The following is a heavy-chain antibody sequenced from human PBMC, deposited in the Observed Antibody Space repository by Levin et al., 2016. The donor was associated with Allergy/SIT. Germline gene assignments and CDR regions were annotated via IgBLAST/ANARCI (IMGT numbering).Heavy chain of an antibody. D-gene: IGHD3-10*01. CDR3: ARRDGSGSHGSRSFDY. CDR2: MNPNSGNT. Sequence: ASVKVSCKASGYTFTSYDINWVRQATGQGLEWMGWMNPNSGNTGDAQKFQGRITMTRNTSITTAYMELSSLRSEDTAVYYCARRDGSGSHGSRSFDYWGQGTLVTVSS. V-gene: IGHV1-8*01. J-gene: IGHJ4*02. CDR1: GYTFTSYD.